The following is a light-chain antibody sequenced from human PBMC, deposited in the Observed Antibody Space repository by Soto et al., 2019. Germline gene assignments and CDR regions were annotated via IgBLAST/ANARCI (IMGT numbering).Light chain of an antibody. V-gene: IGKV1-5*01. CDR1: QSVSSY. J-gene: IGKJ3*01. CDR2: GAS. CDR3: QHYHGLSY. Sequence: DLQMTQSPSTLSASLGDRVTITCRASQSVSSYLAWYQQKPGEAPKLLIYGASNLQTGVPSRFSGSGSGTEFSLSISSLQPDDFGTYYCQHYHGLSYFGPGTKVDIK.